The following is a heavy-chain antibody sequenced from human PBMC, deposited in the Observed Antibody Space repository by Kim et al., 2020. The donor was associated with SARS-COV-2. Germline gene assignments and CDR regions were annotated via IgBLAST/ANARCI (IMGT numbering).Heavy chain of an antibody. J-gene: IGHJ5*02. CDR3: ARGYWTFDP. Sequence: GGSLRLSCAASGFTFSSYWMTWVRQAPGKGLEWVANIKQDGSEEYYVDSVKGRFTISRDNAKNSLFLQMDNLRVEDTAVYYCARGYWTFDPWGQGTLVTVSS. CDR2: IKQDGSEE. V-gene: IGHV3-7*03. D-gene: IGHD3-22*01. CDR1: GFTFSSYW.